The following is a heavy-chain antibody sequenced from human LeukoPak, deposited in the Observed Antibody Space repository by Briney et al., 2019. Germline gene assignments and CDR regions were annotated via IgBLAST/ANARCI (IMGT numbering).Heavy chain of an antibody. D-gene: IGHD4/OR15-4a*01. CDR2: ISAYNGNT. V-gene: IGHV1-18*01. CDR1: GYTFTSYD. J-gene: IGHJ5*02. Sequence: ASVKVSCKASGYTFTSYDINWVRQAPGQGLEWMGWISAYNGNTNYAQKLQGRVTMTTDTSTSTAYMELRSLRSDDTAVYYCALTMMLNWFDPWGQGTLVTVSS. CDR3: ALTMMLNWFDP.